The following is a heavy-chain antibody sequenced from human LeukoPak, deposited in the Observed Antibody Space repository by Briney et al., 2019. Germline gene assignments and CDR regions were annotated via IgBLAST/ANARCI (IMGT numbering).Heavy chain of an antibody. Sequence: SETLSLTCTVSGGSISTYYWSWIRQPPGKGLEWIGYIYYSGSTNYTPSLKSRVTISVDTSKNQFSLKLSSVTAADTAVYCCARGRSRDGYNYDYWGQGTLVTVSS. CDR2: IYYSGST. D-gene: IGHD5-24*01. V-gene: IGHV4-59*01. CDR3: ARGRSRDGYNYDY. J-gene: IGHJ4*02. CDR1: GGSISTYY.